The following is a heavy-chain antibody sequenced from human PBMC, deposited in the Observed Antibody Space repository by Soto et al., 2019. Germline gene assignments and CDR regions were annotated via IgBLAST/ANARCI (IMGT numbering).Heavy chain of an antibody. CDR1: GFTFSSYS. J-gene: IGHJ6*02. Sequence: EVQLVESGGGLVQPGGSLRLSYAASGFTFSSYSMNWVRQAPGKGLEWVSYISSSSSTIYYADSVKGRFTISRDNAKNSLYLQMNSLRDEDTAVYYCARDTLPSGIVVVVAQSDGMDVWGQGTTVTVSS. CDR3: ARDTLPSGIVVVVAQSDGMDV. CDR2: ISSSSSTI. V-gene: IGHV3-48*02. D-gene: IGHD2-15*01.